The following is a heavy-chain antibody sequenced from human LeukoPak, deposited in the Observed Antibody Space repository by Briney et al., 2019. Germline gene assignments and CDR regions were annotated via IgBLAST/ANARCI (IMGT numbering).Heavy chain of an antibody. CDR3: ARDGGIVGATDAFDI. Sequence: ASVKVSCKASGYTFTGYYMHWVRQAPGQGLEWMGWINPNSGGTNYAQKFQGRVTMTTDTSTSTAYMELRSLRSGDTAVYYCARDGGIVGATDAFDIWGQGTMVTVSS. CDR1: GYTFTGYY. D-gene: IGHD1-26*01. J-gene: IGHJ3*02. V-gene: IGHV1-2*02. CDR2: INPNSGGT.